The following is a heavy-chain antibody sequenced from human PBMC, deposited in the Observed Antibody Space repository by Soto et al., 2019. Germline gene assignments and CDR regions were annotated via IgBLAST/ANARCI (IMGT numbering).Heavy chain of an antibody. Sequence: SVKVSCKASGGAFSSYAISWVRQAPGQGLEWMGGIIPIFGTANYAQKFQGRVTITADESTSTAYMELSSLRSEDTAVYYCAREGTGTTEDYYYYGMDVWGQGTTVTVSS. V-gene: IGHV1-69*13. D-gene: IGHD1-7*01. J-gene: IGHJ6*02. CDR3: AREGTGTTEDYYYYGMDV. CDR1: GGAFSSYA. CDR2: IIPIFGTA.